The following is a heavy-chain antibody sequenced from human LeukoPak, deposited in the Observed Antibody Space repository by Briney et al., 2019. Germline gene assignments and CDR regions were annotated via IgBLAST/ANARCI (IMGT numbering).Heavy chain of an antibody. J-gene: IGHJ4*02. V-gene: IGHV4-59*08. CDR1: GGSISSYY. CDR3: ARAGYQLLYSGGTDFDY. Sequence: PSETLSLTCTVSGGSISSYYWSWIRQPPGKGREWIGQISYSGSTNYNPSLKSRVTISVDTSKNQFSLKLSSVTAADTAVYYCARAGYQLLYSGGTDFDYWGQGTLVTVSS. D-gene: IGHD2-2*02. CDR2: ISYSGST.